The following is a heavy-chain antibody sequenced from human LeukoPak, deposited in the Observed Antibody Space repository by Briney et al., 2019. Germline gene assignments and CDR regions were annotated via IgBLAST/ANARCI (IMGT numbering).Heavy chain of an antibody. Sequence: GSLSLSCAASGFTFSKYWMLWVRQAPGKGLESVSRINTDGTVTTYADSVKGRFTVSRDNADNTMFLQMNSVRDEDTAVYYCATKQWLAPPPDSWGQGTPVTVSS. V-gene: IGHV3-74*01. J-gene: IGHJ4*02. D-gene: IGHD6-19*01. CDR3: ATKQWLAPPPDS. CDR1: GFTFSKYW. CDR2: INTDGTVT.